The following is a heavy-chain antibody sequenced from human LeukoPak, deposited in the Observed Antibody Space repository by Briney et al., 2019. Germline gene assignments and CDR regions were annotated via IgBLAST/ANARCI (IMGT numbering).Heavy chain of an antibody. CDR2: INHSGST. CDR1: GGSFSGYY. CDR3: ARGDAYYDSSGYYTPNFDY. D-gene: IGHD3-22*01. Sequence: PSETLSLTCAVYGGSFSGYYWSWIRQPPGKGLEWIGEINHSGSTNYNPSLKSRVTISVDTSKNQFSLKLSSVTAADTAVYYCARGDAYYDSSGYYTPNFDYWGQGTLVTVSS. V-gene: IGHV4-34*01. J-gene: IGHJ4*02.